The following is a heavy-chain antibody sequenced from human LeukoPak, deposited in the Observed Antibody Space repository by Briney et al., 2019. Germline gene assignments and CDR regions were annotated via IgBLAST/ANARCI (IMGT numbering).Heavy chain of an antibody. J-gene: IGHJ4*02. CDR1: GFTFDDYG. CDR2: IWYDGSNK. Sequence: GGSLRLSCAASGFTFDDYGMSWVRQAPGKGLEWVAVIWYDGSNKYYADSVKGRFTISRDNSKNTLYLQMNSLRAEDTAVYYCARDYYDSSGYHTSFDYWGQGTLVTVSS. D-gene: IGHD3-22*01. V-gene: IGHV3-33*08. CDR3: ARDYYDSSGYHTSFDY.